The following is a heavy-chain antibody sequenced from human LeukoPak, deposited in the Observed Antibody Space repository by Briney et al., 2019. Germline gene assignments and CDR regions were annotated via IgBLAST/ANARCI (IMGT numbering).Heavy chain of an antibody. CDR2: IIPIFGTA. D-gene: IGHD4-17*01. CDR3: AKPWNDYVPFDY. J-gene: IGHJ4*02. Sequence: GASVKVSCKASGGTFSTYAISWVRQAPGQGLEWMGGIIPIFGTANYAHKFQGRVTITADESTSTAYMELSSLRAEDTAVYYCAKPWNDYVPFDYWGQGTLVTVSS. V-gene: IGHV1-69*13. CDR1: GGTFSTYA.